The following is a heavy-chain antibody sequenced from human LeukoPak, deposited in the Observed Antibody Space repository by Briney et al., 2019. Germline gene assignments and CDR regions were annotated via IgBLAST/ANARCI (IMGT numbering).Heavy chain of an antibody. D-gene: IGHD5-24*01. Sequence: GGSLRLSCAASGFTFSSYSMNWVRQAPGKGLEWVSSISSSSSYIYYADSVKGRFTISRGNAKNSLYLQMNSLRAEDTAVYYCARDRDGYNSDYWGQGTLVTVSS. CDR1: GFTFSSYS. J-gene: IGHJ4*02. V-gene: IGHV3-21*01. CDR3: ARDRDGYNSDY. CDR2: ISSSSSYI.